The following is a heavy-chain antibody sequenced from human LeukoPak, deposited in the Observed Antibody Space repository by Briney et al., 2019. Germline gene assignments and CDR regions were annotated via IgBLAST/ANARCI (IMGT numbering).Heavy chain of an antibody. CDR1: GFIFSDYT. V-gene: IGHV3-21*06. CDR3: AREDTHIDY. Sequence: GGPLRLSCTASGFIFSDYTLNWVRQAPRKGLEWVSSISGRSTSIYYADSVRGRFTISRDNAKNSVFLQMNSLSAEDTAVYYCAREDTHIDYWGQGTLVTVSS. CDR2: ISGRSTSI. J-gene: IGHJ4*02.